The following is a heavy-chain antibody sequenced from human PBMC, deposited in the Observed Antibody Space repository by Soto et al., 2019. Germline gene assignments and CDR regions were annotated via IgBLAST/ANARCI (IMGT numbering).Heavy chain of an antibody. CDR2: ISYDGSNK. V-gene: IGHV3-30*18. J-gene: IGHJ6*02. D-gene: IGHD3-3*01. CDR1: GFTFSSYG. CDR3: AKDHSLTIFGVVTTHYGMDV. Sequence: QVQLVESGGGVVQPGRSLRLSCAASGFTFSSYGMHWVRQAPGKGLEWVAVISYDGSNKYYADSVKGRFTISRDNSKNTLYLQMNSLRAEDTAVYYCAKDHSLTIFGVVTTHYGMDVWGQGTTVTVSS.